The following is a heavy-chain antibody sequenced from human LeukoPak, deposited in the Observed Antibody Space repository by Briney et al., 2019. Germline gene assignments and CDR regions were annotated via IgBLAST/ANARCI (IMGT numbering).Heavy chain of an antibody. J-gene: IGHJ3*02. CDR2: ISSSSSSI. CDR3: ARGEHDAFDI. V-gene: IGHV3-21*01. CDR1: GFTFSSYS. Sequence: GGSLRLSCAASGFTFSSYSMNWVRQAPGKGLEWVSSISSSSSSIYYADSLKGRFTISRDNAKNSLFLQMNSLRAEDTAVYYCARGEHDAFDIWGQGTMVTISS. D-gene: IGHD1/OR15-1a*01.